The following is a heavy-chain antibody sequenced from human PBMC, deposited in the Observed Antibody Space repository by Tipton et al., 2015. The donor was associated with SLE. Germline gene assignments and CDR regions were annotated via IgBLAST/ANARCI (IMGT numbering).Heavy chain of an antibody. V-gene: IGHV4-4*07. D-gene: IGHD4-11*01. Sequence: TLSLTCTVSGGSISSYYWSWIRQPAGKGLEWIGRIHTSGNINYNPSLKSRVTMSLDTSKNQFSLRLSSVTAADTAVYYCARDLPGVTTGQFDYWGQGTLVTVSS. CDR3: ARDLPGVTTGQFDY. CDR1: GGSISSYY. J-gene: IGHJ4*02. CDR2: IHTSGNI.